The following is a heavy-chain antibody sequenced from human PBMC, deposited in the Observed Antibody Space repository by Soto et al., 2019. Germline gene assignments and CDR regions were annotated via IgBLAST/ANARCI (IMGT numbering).Heavy chain of an antibody. CDR3: GRCGYSSSWYWFDP. J-gene: IGHJ5*02. Sequence: SETLSLTCTVSGGSISSYYWSWIRQPPGKGLEWIGYIYYSGSTNYNPSLKSRVTISVDTSKNQFSLKLSSVTAADTAVYYCGRCGYSSSWYWFDPWGQGTLVTVSS. V-gene: IGHV4-59*08. D-gene: IGHD6-13*01. CDR1: GGSISSYY. CDR2: IYYSGST.